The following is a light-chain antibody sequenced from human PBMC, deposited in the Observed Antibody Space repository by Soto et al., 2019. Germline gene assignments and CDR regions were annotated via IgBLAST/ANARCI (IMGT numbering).Light chain of an antibody. V-gene: IGKV4-1*01. CDR2: WAS. CDR3: QQYHAFPWT. J-gene: IGKJ1*01. CDR1: QSVLYSSNNENY. Sequence: DIVMTQSPDSLAVSLGERATINCKSSQSVLYSSNNENYLAWYQQKPGQPPKLLIYWASTRESGVPDRVSGSGSGTDFTLTINRLQAEDVAVYYCQQYHAFPWTFGQGTKVDIK.